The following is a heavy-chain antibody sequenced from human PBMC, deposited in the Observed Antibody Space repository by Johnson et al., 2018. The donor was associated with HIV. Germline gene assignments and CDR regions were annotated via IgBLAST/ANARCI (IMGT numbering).Heavy chain of an antibody. D-gene: IGHD3-10*01. CDR2: ISYDGSNK. CDR1: GFTFSNAW. CDR3: ARANYYHN. J-gene: IGHJ3*02. Sequence: VQLVESGGGLVKPGGSLRLSCAASGFTFSNAWMSWVRQAPGKGLEWVAVISYDGSNKYYADSVKGRFTISRDNAENSLYLQMNSLRAEDTAVYYCARANYYHNWGQGTMVTVSS. V-gene: IGHV3-30*03.